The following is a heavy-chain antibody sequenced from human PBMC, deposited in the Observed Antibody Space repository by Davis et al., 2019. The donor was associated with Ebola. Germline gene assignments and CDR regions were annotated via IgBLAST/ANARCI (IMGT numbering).Heavy chain of an antibody. Sequence: SETLSLTCTVSGGSISSSSYYWGWIRQPPGKGLEWIGSIYYSGSTYYNPSLKSRVTISVDTSKNQFSLKLSSVTAADTAVYYCARLTSYYYYGMDVWGQGTLVTVSS. J-gene: IGHJ6*02. V-gene: IGHV4-39*01. CDR2: IYYSGST. CDR3: ARLTSYYYYGMDV. CDR1: GGSISSSSYY.